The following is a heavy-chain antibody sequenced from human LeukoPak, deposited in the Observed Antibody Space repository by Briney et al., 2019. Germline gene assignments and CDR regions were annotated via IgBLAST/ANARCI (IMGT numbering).Heavy chain of an antibody. D-gene: IGHD2-21*01. CDR2: ISWNSGSI. CDR1: GFTFDDYA. CDR3: AKDIAFLYGMDV. V-gene: IGHV3-9*01. J-gene: IGHJ6*02. Sequence: PGGSLRLSCAASGFTFDDYAMHWVRQAPGKGLEWVSGISWNSGSIGYADSVKGRFTISGDNAKNSLYLQMNSLRAEDTALYYCAKDIAFLYGMDVWGQGTTVTVSS.